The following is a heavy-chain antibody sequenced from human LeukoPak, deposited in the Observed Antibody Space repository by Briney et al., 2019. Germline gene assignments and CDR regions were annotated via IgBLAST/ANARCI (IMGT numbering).Heavy chain of an antibody. CDR1: GYTFTSYA. CDR3: ARDVGGGSSGYYTPLDGGWFDP. D-gene: IGHD3-22*01. Sequence: VASVKVSCKASGYTFTSYAMNWVRQAPGQGLEWMGWINTNTGNPTYAQGFTGRFVFSLDTSVSTAYLQISSLKAEDTAVYYCARDVGGGSSGYYTPLDGGWFDPWGQGTLVTVSS. CDR2: INTNTGNP. V-gene: IGHV7-4-1*02. J-gene: IGHJ5*02.